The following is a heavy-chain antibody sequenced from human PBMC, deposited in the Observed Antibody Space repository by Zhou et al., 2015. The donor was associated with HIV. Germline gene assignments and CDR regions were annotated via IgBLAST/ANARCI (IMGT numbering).Heavy chain of an antibody. Sequence: QVQLVQSGAEVKKPGSSVKVSCKASGGTFSSYTISWVRQAPGQGLEWMGRIIPILGIANYAQKFQGRVTITADKSTSTAYMELSSLRSEDTAVYYCARDRGDYGDYRNTAAEWGQGTLVTVSS. CDR1: GGTFSSYT. V-gene: IGHV1-69*08. CDR3: ARDRGDYGDYRNTAAE. D-gene: IGHD4-17*01. J-gene: IGHJ4*02. CDR2: IIPILGIA.